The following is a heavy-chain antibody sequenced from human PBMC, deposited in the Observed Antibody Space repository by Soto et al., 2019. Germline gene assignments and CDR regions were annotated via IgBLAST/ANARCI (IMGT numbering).Heavy chain of an antibody. Sequence: PGGSLRLSCAPSGFAFSSYAMHWVRQAPGKGLEWVALIWYDGSNKYYADSGKGRFTISRDNSKNTLYLQMNSLRAEDTAVYYCARDSYGMDVWGQGTTVPVSS. J-gene: IGHJ6*02. CDR3: ARDSYGMDV. CDR1: GFAFSSYA. CDR2: IWYDGSNK. V-gene: IGHV3-33*01.